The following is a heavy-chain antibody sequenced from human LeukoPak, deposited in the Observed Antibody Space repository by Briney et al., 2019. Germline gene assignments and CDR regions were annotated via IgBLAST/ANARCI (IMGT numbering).Heavy chain of an antibody. CDR1: GFIFSNYG. CDR3: ARDLLDIVLIPAASLYYFDY. V-gene: IGHV3-48*02. CDR2: ISSGSSTI. D-gene: IGHD2-2*03. J-gene: IGHJ4*02. Sequence: PGGSLRLSCAASGFIFSNYGMNWVRQAPGKELELISYISSGSSTIYYADSVKGRFTISRDNAKNSLYLQMNSLRDEDTAVYYCARDLLDIVLIPAASLYYFDYWGQGTLVTVSS.